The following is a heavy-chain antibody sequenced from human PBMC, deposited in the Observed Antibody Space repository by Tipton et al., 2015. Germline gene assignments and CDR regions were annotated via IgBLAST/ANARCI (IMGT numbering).Heavy chain of an antibody. CDR1: GVSISSSSYY. D-gene: IGHD6-19*01. V-gene: IGHV4-39*01. Sequence: TLSLTCTVSGVSISSSSYYWGWIRQPPGKGLEWIGSIYSRGYTYYNPSLKSRVTISVDTSNNHFSLRVSSVTAADTAVYYCARHRRQWLGRGPFDDWGQGTLVTVSS. CDR3: ARHRRQWLGRGPFDD. CDR2: IYSRGYT. J-gene: IGHJ4*02.